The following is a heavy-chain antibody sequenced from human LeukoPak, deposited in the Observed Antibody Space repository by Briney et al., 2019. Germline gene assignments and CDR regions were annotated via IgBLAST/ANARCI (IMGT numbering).Heavy chain of an antibody. V-gene: IGHV4-34*01. CDR3: ARSKPGYYYGSGSYYH. D-gene: IGHD3-10*01. Sequence: SETLSLTCAVYGWSFSGYYWSWIRQPPGKGLEWIGEINHSGSTNYNPALKSRVTISVDTSKNQYSLKLISVTAADTAVYYCARSKPGYYYGSGSYYHWGQGTLATVSS. J-gene: IGHJ5*02. CDR1: GWSFSGYY. CDR2: INHSGST.